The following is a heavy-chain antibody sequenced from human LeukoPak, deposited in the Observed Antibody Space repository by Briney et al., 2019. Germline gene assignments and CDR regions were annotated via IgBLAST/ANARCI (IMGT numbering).Heavy chain of an antibody. V-gene: IGHV1-69*04. CDR2: IIPILGIA. CDR1: GYTFTSYG. Sequence: ASVKVSCKASGYTFTSYGISWVRQAPGQGLEWMGRIIPILGIANYAQKFQGRVTITADKSTSTAYMELSSLRSEDTAVYYCARVFGGWLRERSYFDYWGQGTLVTVSS. CDR3: ARVFGGWLRERSYFDY. D-gene: IGHD5-12*01. J-gene: IGHJ4*02.